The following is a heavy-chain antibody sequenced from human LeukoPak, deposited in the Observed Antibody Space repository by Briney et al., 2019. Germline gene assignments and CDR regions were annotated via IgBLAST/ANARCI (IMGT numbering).Heavy chain of an antibody. V-gene: IGHV3-64*01. D-gene: IGHD3-10*02. Sequence: LPGGSLRLSCEVSGFTFSNYEMNWVRQAPGKGLEYVSAISSNGGSTYYANSVKGRFTISRDNSKNTLYLQMGSLRAEDMAVYYCAELGITMIGGVWGKGTTVTISS. J-gene: IGHJ6*04. CDR2: ISSNGGST. CDR1: GFTFSNYE. CDR3: AELGITMIGGV.